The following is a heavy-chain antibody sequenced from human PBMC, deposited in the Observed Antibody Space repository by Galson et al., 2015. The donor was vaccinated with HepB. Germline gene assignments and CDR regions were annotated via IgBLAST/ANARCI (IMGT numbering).Heavy chain of an antibody. Sequence: SLRLSCAASGFTYNSRAMSWVRQAPGRGLEWVSAVSASGGSTSYADSVKGRFTMSRDNSKNTVVLQLDILRAEDTAVYYCAKDAGWGSYRYFDYWGRGILVTVSS. CDR3: AKDAGWGSYRYFDY. D-gene: IGHD3-16*02. CDR1: GFTYNSRA. J-gene: IGHJ4*02. V-gene: IGHV3-23*01. CDR2: VSASGGST.